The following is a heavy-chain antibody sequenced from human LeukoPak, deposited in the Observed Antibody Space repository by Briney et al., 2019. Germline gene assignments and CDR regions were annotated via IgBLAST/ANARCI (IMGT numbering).Heavy chain of an antibody. J-gene: IGHJ6*02. Sequence: GGSLRLSCTASGFIFSSYSMSWVRQAPGKGLEWVSVITGSGGNTYYADSVKGRFTISKGNSKNTVYLQMSSLRVDDTAVYYCAKAASSSWPSYYYGMDVWGQGTTVTVSS. CDR1: GFIFSSYS. D-gene: IGHD6-13*01. CDR2: ITGSGGNT. CDR3: AKAASSSWPSYYYGMDV. V-gene: IGHV3-23*01.